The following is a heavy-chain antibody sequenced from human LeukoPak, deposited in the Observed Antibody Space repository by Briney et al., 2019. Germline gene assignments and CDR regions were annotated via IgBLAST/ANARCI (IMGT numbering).Heavy chain of an antibody. CDR3: ARDAGWSGFHFDY. J-gene: IGHJ4*02. Sequence: GGSLRLSCAASGFTFSTYEFNWVRQAPGKGLEWLAYISSTGSTINFADSVKGRLTISRDNAKGPLSLQMSSLSAEDTAVYYCARDAGWSGFHFDYWGQGIVVTVSS. D-gene: IGHD6-25*01. V-gene: IGHV3-48*03. CDR1: GFTFSTYE. CDR2: ISSTGSTI.